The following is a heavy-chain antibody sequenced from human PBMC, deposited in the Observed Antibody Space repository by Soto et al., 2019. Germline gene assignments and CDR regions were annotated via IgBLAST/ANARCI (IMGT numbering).Heavy chain of an antibody. Sequence: ASVKVSCKASGYTFTSYGISRVRQAPGQGLEWMGWISAYNGNTNYAQKLQGRVTMTTDTSTSTAYMELRSLRSDDTAVYYCTRSPGDSSGYYPIPWGQGTLVTVSS. V-gene: IGHV1-18*04. D-gene: IGHD3-22*01. CDR3: TRSPGDSSGYYPIP. J-gene: IGHJ5*02. CDR2: ISAYNGNT. CDR1: GYTFTSYG.